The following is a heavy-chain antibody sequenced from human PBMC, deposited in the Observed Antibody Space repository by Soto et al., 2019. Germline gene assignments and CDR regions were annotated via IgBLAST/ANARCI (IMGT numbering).Heavy chain of an antibody. Sequence: NPGGSLRLSCASSGFTFSDFYMNWIRQAPGKGLEWIASISGSGDTLYYTDSVRGRFTISRDNAQSSVYLQMNGLRDEDTAVYYCAGQAGVTLVRGIVSYWGQGTPVTVSS. CDR3: AGQAGVTLVRGIVSY. J-gene: IGHJ4*02. D-gene: IGHD3-10*01. CDR1: GFTFSDFY. V-gene: IGHV3-11*01. CDR2: ISGSGDTL.